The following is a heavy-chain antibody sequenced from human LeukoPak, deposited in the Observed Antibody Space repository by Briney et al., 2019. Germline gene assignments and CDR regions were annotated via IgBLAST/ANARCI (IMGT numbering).Heavy chain of an antibody. V-gene: IGHV1-46*01. CDR1: GYTFTCYY. Sequence: ASVEVSCKASGYTFTCYYMHWVRQAPGQGLEWMGIINPSGGSTSYAQKFQGRVTMTRDTSTSTVYMELSSLRSEDTAVYYCARESERGYSYGYALDYWGQGTLVTVSS. CDR2: INPSGGST. J-gene: IGHJ4*02. D-gene: IGHD5-18*01. CDR3: ARESERGYSYGYALDY.